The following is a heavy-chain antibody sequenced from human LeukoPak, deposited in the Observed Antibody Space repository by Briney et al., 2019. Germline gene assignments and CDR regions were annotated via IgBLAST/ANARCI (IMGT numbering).Heavy chain of an antibody. CDR2: ISAYNGNT. J-gene: IGHJ4*02. Sequence: ASVKVSCKASGYTFTSYGISWVRQAPGQGLEWMGWISAYNGNTNYAQKLQGRVTMTTDTSTSTAYMELRSLRSDDTAVSYCARRRRPDSSGWYYFDYWGQGTLVTVSS. V-gene: IGHV1-18*01. CDR3: ARRRRPDSSGWYYFDY. D-gene: IGHD6-19*01. CDR1: GYTFTSYG.